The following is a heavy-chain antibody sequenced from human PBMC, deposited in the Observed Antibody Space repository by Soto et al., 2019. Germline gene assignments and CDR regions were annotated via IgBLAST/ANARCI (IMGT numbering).Heavy chain of an antibody. CDR1: GFTFSSYG. D-gene: IGHD6-13*01. Sequence: SLRLSCAASGFTFSSYGMHWVRQAPGKGLEWVAVISYDGSNKYYADSVKGRFTISRDNSKNTLYLQMNSLRAEDTAVYYCAKDHAAAGPTQFDYWGQGTLVTVSS. CDR2: ISYDGSNK. CDR3: AKDHAAAGPTQFDY. V-gene: IGHV3-30*18. J-gene: IGHJ4*02.